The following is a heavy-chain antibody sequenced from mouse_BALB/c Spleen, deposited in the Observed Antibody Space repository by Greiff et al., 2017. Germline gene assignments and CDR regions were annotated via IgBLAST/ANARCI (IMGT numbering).Heavy chain of an antibody. CDR3: ARPYYGNYEDAMDY. CDR2: INPYNDGT. Sequence: EVQGVESGPELVKPGASVKMSCKASGYTFTSYVMHWVKQKPGQGLEWIGYINPYNDGTKYNEKFKGKATLTSDKSSSTAYMELSSLTSEDSAVYYCARPYYGNYEDAMDYWGQGTSVTVSS. J-gene: IGHJ4*01. V-gene: IGHV1-14*01. CDR1: GYTFTSYV. D-gene: IGHD2-10*01.